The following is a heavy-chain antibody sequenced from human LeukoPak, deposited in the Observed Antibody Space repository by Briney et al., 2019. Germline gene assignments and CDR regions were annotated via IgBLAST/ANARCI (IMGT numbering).Heavy chain of an antibody. CDR2: INHSGST. V-gene: IGHV4-39*07. Sequence: SETLSLTCTASGGSITNTNYYWAWVRQPPGKGLEWLGEINHSGSTNYNPSLKSRVTISVDTSKNQFSLKLSSVTAADTAVYYCAKLPTDDCGGDCSDYWGQGTLVTVSS. CDR1: GGSITNTNYY. D-gene: IGHD2-21*01. CDR3: AKLPTDDCGGDCSDY. J-gene: IGHJ4*02.